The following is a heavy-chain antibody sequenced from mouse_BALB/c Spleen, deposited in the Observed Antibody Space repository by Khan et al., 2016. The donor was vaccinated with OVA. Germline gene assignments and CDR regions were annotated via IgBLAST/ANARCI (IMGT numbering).Heavy chain of an antibody. CDR2: ISTYYGDV. J-gene: IGHJ3*01. V-gene: IGHV1S137*01. CDR3: TRGGGGNRFAY. CDR1: GYTFTDFT. Sequence: QMQLEESGAELVRPGVSVKISCKGSGYTFTDFTMHWVKQSHAKSLEWIGVISTYYGDVTYNQKFKGKATMTVDKSSSTAYMELARLTSEDSAIXYCTRGGGGNRFAYWGQGTLVTVSA.